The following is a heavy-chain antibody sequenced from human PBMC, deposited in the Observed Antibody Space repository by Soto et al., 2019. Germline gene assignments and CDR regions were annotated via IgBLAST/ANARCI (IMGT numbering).Heavy chain of an antibody. Sequence: SLRLSCAASGFTFSSYSMNWVRQAPGKGLEWVSYISSSSSTIYYADSVKGRFTISRDNAKNSLYLQMNSLRAEDTAVYYCARDPYYLHLGELSLSHTLDDYWGQGTLVTVSS. CDR1: GFTFSSYS. CDR3: ARDPYYLHLGELSLSHTLDDY. CDR2: ISSSSSTI. D-gene: IGHD3-16*02. V-gene: IGHV3-48*01. J-gene: IGHJ4*02.